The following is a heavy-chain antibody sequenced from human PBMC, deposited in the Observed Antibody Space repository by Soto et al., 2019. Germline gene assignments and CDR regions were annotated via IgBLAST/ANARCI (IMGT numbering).Heavy chain of an antibody. CDR1: GFTFSSYE. CDR2: IRSSGSTI. J-gene: IGHJ4*02. D-gene: IGHD6-6*01. V-gene: IGHV3-48*03. Sequence: GSLRLSCAASGFTFSSYEMNWVRQAPGKGLEWVSYIRSSGSTIYYADSVKGRFTISRDNAKNSLYLQMNSLRAEDTAVYYCARGGYEYSSLGGLYYFDYWGQGTLVTVSS. CDR3: ARGGYEYSSLGGLYYFDY.